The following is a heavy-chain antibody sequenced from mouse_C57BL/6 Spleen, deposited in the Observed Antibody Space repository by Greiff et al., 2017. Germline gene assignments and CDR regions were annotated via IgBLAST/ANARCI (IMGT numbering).Heavy chain of an antibody. CDR1: GYTFTSYW. CDR2: IDPNSGGT. Sequence: QVQLQQPGAELVKPGASVKLSCKASGYTFTSYWMHWVKQRPGRGLEWIGRIDPNSGGTKYNAKFKSKATLPVDKPSSTAYMHLSSVTAEDSAVYYGARDDGSSYFDYWGQGTTLTVAA. CDR3: ARDDGSSYFDY. V-gene: IGHV1-72*01. J-gene: IGHJ2*01. D-gene: IGHD1-1*01.